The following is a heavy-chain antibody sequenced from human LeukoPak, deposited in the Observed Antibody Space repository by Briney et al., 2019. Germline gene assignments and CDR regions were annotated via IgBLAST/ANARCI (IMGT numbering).Heavy chain of an antibody. CDR1: GFTFSSQA. J-gene: IGHJ4*02. CDR3: AKVSGGYAEDY. CDR2: ISDSGGST. V-gene: IGHV3-23*01. Sequence: PGGSLRLSCAASGFTFSSQAMSWVRQAPGKGLESVSVISDSGGSTYYADSVKGRFTISRDTSKNTLYLQMNSLRAEDTAVYYCAKVSGGYAEDYWGQGTLVTVSS. D-gene: IGHD5-12*01.